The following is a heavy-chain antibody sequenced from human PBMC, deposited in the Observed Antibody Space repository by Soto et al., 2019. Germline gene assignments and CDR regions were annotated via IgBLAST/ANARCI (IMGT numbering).Heavy chain of an antibody. J-gene: IGHJ4*02. Sequence: TLSLTCTVSGGSISSSSYYWGWIRQPPGKGLEWIGSIYYSGSTYYNPSLKSRVTISVDTSKNQFSLKLSSVTAADTAVYYCARHSITMVRGVLDYWGQGTLVTVSS. V-gene: IGHV4-39*01. CDR3: ARHSITMVRGVLDY. CDR1: GGSISSSSYY. CDR2: IYYSGST. D-gene: IGHD3-10*01.